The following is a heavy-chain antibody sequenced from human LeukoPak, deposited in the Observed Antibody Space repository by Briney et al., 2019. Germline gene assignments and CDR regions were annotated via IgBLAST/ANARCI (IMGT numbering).Heavy chain of an antibody. CDR3: ARTQDYCSGGSCYLPWFDP. J-gene: IGHJ5*02. CDR2: ISAYNGNT. Sequence: GASVKVSCKASGYTFTSYGISWVRQAPGQGLEWMGWISAYNGNTNYAQKLQGRVTMTTDTYTSTAYMELRSLRSDDTAVYYCARTQDYCSGGSCYLPWFDPWGQGTLVTVSS. V-gene: IGHV1-18*04. CDR1: GYTFTSYG. D-gene: IGHD2-15*01.